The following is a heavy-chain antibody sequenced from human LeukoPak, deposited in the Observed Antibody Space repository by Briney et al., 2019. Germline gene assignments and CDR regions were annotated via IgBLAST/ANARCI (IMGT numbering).Heavy chain of an antibody. CDR2: FDPEDGET. V-gene: IGHV1-24*01. D-gene: IGHD2-15*01. J-gene: IGHJ4*02. Sequence: ASVRVSCKVSGYTLTELSMHWVRQAPGKGLEWMGGFDPEDGETIYAQKFQGRVTMTEDTSTDTAYMELSSLRSEDTAVYYCATVGDSQSVGIFDYWGQGTLVTVSS. CDR1: GYTLTELS. CDR3: ATVGDSQSVGIFDY.